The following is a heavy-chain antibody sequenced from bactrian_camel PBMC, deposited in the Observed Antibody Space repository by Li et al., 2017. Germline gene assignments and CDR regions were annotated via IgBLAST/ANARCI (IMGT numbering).Heavy chain of an antibody. Sequence: HVQLVESGGGSVQAGGSLRLSCQYSGTCVNSRYCMGWFRQASGKEPEALASISDVTAPRYAASVQGRFTISRSYDTRTLWLQMNSLRPEDTAMYYCAAAIYGRDRWWSANAYDYWGQGTQVTVS. CDR2: ISDVTAP. CDR1: GTCVNSRYC. CDR3: AAAIYGRDRWWSANAYDY. D-gene: IGHD1*01. J-gene: IGHJ4*01. V-gene: IGHV3S53*01.